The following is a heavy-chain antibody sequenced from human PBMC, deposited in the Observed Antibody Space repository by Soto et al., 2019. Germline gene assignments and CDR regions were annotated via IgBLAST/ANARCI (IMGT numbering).Heavy chain of an antibody. V-gene: IGHV3-33*01. CDR1: GFTFSSYG. J-gene: IGHJ6*02. Sequence: QVQLVESGGGVVQPGRSLRLSCAASGFTFSSYGMHWVRQDPGKGLEWVAVIWYDGSNKYYADSVKGRFTISRDNSKNTLYLQMNSLRAEDTAVYYCARDESYGMDVWGQGTTVTVSS. CDR3: ARDESYGMDV. CDR2: IWYDGSNK.